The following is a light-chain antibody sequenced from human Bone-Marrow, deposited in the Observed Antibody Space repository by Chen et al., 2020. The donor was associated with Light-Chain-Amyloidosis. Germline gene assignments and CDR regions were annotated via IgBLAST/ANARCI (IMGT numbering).Light chain of an antibody. V-gene: IGLV1-47*01. CDR3: ATWDASLSGYA. CDR2: RSN. J-gene: IGLJ1*01. CDR1: TSNIGNNY. Sequence: QAVLTQPPSASGTPGQRVTISCSGITSNIGNNYVYWYQQLPGTAPKLLIYRSNQRPSGVPDRFSSSKSDPSASLAVSGLRSEEDANYYSATWDASLSGYAFVTGTKVTVL.